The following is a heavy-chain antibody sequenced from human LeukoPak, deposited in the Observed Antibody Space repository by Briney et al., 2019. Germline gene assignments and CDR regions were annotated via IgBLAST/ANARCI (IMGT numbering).Heavy chain of an antibody. D-gene: IGHD1-26*01. CDR3: ARDDPSIVGATENAFDI. CDR1: GGSISSYY. V-gene: IGHV4-59*01. J-gene: IGHJ3*02. CDR2: IYYSGST. Sequence: PSETLSLTCTVSGGSISSYYWSWIRQPPGKGLEWIGYIYYSGSTNYNPSLKSRVTISVDTSKNQFSLKLSSVTAADTAVYYCARDDPSIVGATENAFDIWGQGTMVTVSS.